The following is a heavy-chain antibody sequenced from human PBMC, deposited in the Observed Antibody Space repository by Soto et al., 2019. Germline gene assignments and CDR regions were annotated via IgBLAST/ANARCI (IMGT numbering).Heavy chain of an antibody. V-gene: IGHV1-69*12. D-gene: IGHD3-22*01. J-gene: IGHJ5*02. CDR3: ARPIQYYFDTSAQSAWFDP. Sequence: QVQLVQSGAEVKKPGSSVKVSCKTSGGTFGSYAISWVRQAPGQGLEWMGGIIPIFSTPNYAQKFQGRVTITADESTSTAYMELSSLGSEDTVVYYCARPIQYYFDTSAQSAWFDPWGQGTLVTVSS. CDR1: GGTFGSYA. CDR2: IIPIFSTP.